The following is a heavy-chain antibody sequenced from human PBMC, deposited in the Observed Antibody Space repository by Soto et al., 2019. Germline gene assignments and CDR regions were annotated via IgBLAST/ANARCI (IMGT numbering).Heavy chain of an antibody. J-gene: IGHJ6*02. V-gene: IGHV4-30-4*01. D-gene: IGHD4-17*01. CDR2: IYYSGNT. CDR1: GASISRGDYS. CDR3: ARDIYGDYRYSYYGADV. Sequence: SETLSLTCTVSGASISRGDYSWSWILQPPGKGLEWIGYIYYSGNTYYNPSLKSRVTISVDTSKNQFSLNLTSVTAADTAVYYCARDIYGDYRYSYYGADVWGQGTTVTVSS.